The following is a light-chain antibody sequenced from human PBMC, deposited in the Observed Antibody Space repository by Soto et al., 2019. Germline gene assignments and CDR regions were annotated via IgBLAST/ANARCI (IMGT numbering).Light chain of an antibody. V-gene: IGLV2-14*01. Sequence: QSALTQPACVSGSPGQSITISCTGTRNDVGGYNYVSWHQQHPGKAPKLLIFDVSYRPSGVSDRFSGSKSGNTASLTISGLQAEDEADYYCSSYTSSGTHIFGGGTKLTVL. CDR2: DVS. J-gene: IGLJ2*01. CDR3: SSYTSSGTHI. CDR1: RNDVGGYNY.